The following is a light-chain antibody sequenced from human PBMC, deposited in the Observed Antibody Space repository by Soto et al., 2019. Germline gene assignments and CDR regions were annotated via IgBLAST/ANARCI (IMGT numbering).Light chain of an antibody. Sequence: DIQMTQSPSSLSASVGDRVTITCRASQTISTYVTWHQQKPGKAPKALISDASTLQSGVPSRFSGSGSGTDFTLIISSLQPEDIATYYCQQSFSSLLSFGGGTQVEIK. J-gene: IGKJ4*01. CDR3: QQSFSSLLS. CDR2: DAS. V-gene: IGKV1-39*01. CDR1: QTISTY.